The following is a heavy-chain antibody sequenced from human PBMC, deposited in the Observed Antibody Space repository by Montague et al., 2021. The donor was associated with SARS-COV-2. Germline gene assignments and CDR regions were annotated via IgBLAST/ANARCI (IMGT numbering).Heavy chain of an antibody. D-gene: IGHD3-3*01. Sequence: SLRLSCAASGFTFSSYAMHWVRQAPGKGLEWVAVISYDGSNKYYADSVKGRFIISRDNSKNTLYLQMNSLRAEDTAVYYCAAEIGYYDFWSGYHDAFDXWGQGTMVTVSS. J-gene: IGHJ3*02. CDR1: GFTFSSYA. CDR3: AAEIGYYDFWSGYHDAFDX. CDR2: ISYDGSNK. V-gene: IGHV3-30-3*01.